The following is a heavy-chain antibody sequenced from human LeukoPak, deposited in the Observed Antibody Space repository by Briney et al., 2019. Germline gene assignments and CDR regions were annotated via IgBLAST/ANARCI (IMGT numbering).Heavy chain of an antibody. V-gene: IGHV4-39*01. CDR3: ARRSGDSSGYYYVFWFDP. CDR2: IYYGGST. D-gene: IGHD3-22*01. J-gene: IGHJ5*02. CDR1: GGSISSSSYC. Sequence: SETLSLTCTLSGGSISSSSYCWGWIRQPPGSGLEWIGSIYYGGSTYYNPSLKSRVTISVDTSKNQFSLKLSSVTAADTAVYYCARRSGDSSGYYYVFWFDPWGQGTLVTVSS.